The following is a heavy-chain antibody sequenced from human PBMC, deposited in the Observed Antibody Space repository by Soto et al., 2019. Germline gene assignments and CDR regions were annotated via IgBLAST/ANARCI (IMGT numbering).Heavy chain of an antibody. CDR3: ARDNRYNWNDEGWFDH. V-gene: IGHV1-8*01. CDR2: MNPNRVNT. D-gene: IGHD1-20*01. Sequence: ASVKVSCKASGYSFRVYDINWVRQATGQGPEWMGWMNPNRVNTGYAQKFQGRVTMTRNTSINTAYMELSSLGSEDTAVYYCARDNRYNWNDEGWFDHWGQGTLVTVSS. CDR1: GYSFRVYD. J-gene: IGHJ5*02.